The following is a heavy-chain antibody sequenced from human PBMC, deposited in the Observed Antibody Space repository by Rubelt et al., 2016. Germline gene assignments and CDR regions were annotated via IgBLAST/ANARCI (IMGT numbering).Heavy chain of an antibody. CDR1: GGSISSYY. CDR3: ARKGDERTFDS. CDR2: INYGGIT. J-gene: IGHJ4*02. Sequence: QVQLQESGPGLVKPSETLSLTCTVSGGSISSYYWGWIRQPPGKGLEWIGNINYGGITYYNPSLKSRVTISVDTSKNQFSLRLTSVTAADTAVYYCARKGDERTFDSWGQGTLVTVSS. D-gene: IGHD3-10*01. V-gene: IGHV4-39*01.